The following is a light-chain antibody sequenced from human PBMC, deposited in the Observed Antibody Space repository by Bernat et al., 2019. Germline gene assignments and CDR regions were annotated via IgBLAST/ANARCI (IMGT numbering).Light chain of an antibody. CDR1: KLGNKF. Sequence: SSELTQPPSVSVSPGQIARITCSGGKLGNKFSCWYQQKSGQSPVVLIYRDNIRPSGISERFSASHSGNTATLTITGTQPMDEADYYCQAWDSSAGFFGGGTKLTVL. CDR2: RDN. J-gene: IGLJ2*01. V-gene: IGLV3-1*01. CDR3: QAWDSSAGF.